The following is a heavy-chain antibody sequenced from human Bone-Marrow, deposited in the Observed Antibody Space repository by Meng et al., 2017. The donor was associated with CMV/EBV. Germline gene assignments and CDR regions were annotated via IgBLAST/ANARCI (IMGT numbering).Heavy chain of an antibody. V-gene: IGHV1-69*05. Sequence: SVKVSCKASGGTFSSYAISWVRQAPGQGLEWMGGIIPIFGTANYAQKFQGRVTITTNESTSTAYMELSSLRSEDTAVYYCARGGGIAARPSTVYYGMDVWGQGTTDTVSS. CDR2: IIPIFGTA. CDR1: GGTFSSYA. CDR3: ARGGGIAARPSTVYYGMDV. D-gene: IGHD6-6*01. J-gene: IGHJ6*02.